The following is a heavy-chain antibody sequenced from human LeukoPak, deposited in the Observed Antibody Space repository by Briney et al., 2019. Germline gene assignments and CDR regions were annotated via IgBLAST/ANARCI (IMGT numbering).Heavy chain of an antibody. Sequence: SETLSLTCTVSGGSISGYYWSWIRQPPGKGLEWIGYIYYSGSTNYNPSLKSRVTISVDTSKNQFSLKLSSVTAADTAVYYCARDSVYGSGSYSIPLSYYYYGMDVWGQGTTDTVSS. J-gene: IGHJ6*02. V-gene: IGHV4-59*01. CDR2: IYYSGST. CDR1: GGSISGYY. CDR3: ARDSVYGSGSYSIPLSYYYYGMDV. D-gene: IGHD3-10*01.